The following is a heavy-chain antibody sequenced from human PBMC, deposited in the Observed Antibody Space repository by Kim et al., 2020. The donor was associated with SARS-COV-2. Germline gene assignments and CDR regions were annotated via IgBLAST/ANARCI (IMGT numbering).Heavy chain of an antibody. CDR3: ARDKAARPPYYFDY. CDR1: GFTFSSYA. Sequence: GGSLRLSCAASGFTFSSYAMHWVRQAPGKGLEWVAVISYDGSNKYYADSVKGRFTISRDNSKNTLYLQMNSLRAEDTAVYYCARDKAARPPYYFDYWGQG. CDR2: ISYDGSNK. D-gene: IGHD6-6*01. V-gene: IGHV3-30-3*01. J-gene: IGHJ4*02.